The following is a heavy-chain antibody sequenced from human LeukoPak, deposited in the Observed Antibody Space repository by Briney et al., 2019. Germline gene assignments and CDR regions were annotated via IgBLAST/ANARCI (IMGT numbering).Heavy chain of an antibody. V-gene: IGHV4-39*07. J-gene: IGHJ3*02. CDR1: GDSISSSSYY. D-gene: IGHD3-9*01. CDR3: ARGFDGPNAFDI. Sequence: NASETLSLTCTVSGDSISSSSYYWRWIRQPPGKGLEWIGSIYYSGSTYYNPSLKSRVTISVDTSKNQVSLKLSSMTAADTAVYYCARGFDGPNAFDIWGQGTMVTVSS. CDR2: IYYSGST.